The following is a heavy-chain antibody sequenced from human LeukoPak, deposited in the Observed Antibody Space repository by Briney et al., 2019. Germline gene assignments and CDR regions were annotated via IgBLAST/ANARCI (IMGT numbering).Heavy chain of an antibody. CDR3: ARGTRGIAASGFDY. D-gene: IGHD6-13*01. CDR1: GFTFSSYS. V-gene: IGHV3-21*01. Sequence: TGGSLRLSCAVSGFTFSSYSMNWVRQAPGKGLEWVSSISSSSSYIYYADSVKGRFTMSRDNVKNSLYLQMNSLRAEDTAVYYCARGTRGIAASGFDYWGQGTLVTVSS. J-gene: IGHJ4*02. CDR2: ISSSSSYI.